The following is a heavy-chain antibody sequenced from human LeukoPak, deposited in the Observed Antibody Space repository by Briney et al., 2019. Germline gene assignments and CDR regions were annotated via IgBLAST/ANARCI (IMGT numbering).Heavy chain of an antibody. V-gene: IGHV4-39*01. D-gene: IGHD2-15*01. CDR1: GGSISSSSYY. CDR2: IYYSGST. Sequence: SETLSLTCTVSGGSISSSSYYWGWIRQPPGKGLEWIGSIYYSGSTYYNPSLKSRVTISVDTSKNQFSLKLSSVTAADTAVYYCASIIVVVVAATPYAFDIWGQGTMVTVSS. J-gene: IGHJ3*02. CDR3: ASIIVVVVAATPYAFDI.